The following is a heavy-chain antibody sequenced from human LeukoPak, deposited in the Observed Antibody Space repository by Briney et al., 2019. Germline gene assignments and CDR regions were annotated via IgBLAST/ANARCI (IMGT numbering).Heavy chain of an antibody. CDR2: ISTSSSYI. V-gene: IGHV3-21*01. D-gene: IGHD2-2*01. CDR3: ARDCTSCYGMDY. Sequence: GGSLRLSCAASGFTFSSYGMSWVRQAPGKGLEWVSSISTSSSYIYYADSVKGRFTISRDNAKNSLYLQMNSLRAEDTAVYYCARDCTSCYGMDYWGQGTLVTVSS. CDR1: GFTFSSYG. J-gene: IGHJ4*02.